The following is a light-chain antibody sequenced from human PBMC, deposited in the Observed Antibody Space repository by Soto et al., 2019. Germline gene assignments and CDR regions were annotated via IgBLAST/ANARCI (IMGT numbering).Light chain of an antibody. CDR3: QQTDSFPRT. V-gene: IGKV1-12*01. J-gene: IGKJ1*01. CDR2: AAS. Sequence: DIQMPQSPSSVSASVGARVSITCRASQGISSWLAWYQQKPGEAPKLLIYAASSLQSGVPSRFSGSGSGTDFTLTISGLQPEDCATYYCQQTDSFPRTVGQGTKVDIK. CDR1: QGISSW.